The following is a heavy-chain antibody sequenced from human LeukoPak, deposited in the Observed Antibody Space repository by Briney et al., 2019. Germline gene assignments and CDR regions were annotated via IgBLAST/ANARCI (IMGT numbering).Heavy chain of an antibody. V-gene: IGHV3-7*03. Sequence: GGSLRLSCAASGFNFNNYWMSWLRQAPGKGLEWVANIKDDGSEEYYVDSVKGRFTIVRDNAKNSLYLQMNSLRAEDTALYYCAKSLSYFDWSPLNYWGQGTLVTVSS. J-gene: IGHJ4*02. CDR2: IKDDGSEE. CDR3: AKSLSYFDWSPLNY. CDR1: GFNFNNYW. D-gene: IGHD3-9*01.